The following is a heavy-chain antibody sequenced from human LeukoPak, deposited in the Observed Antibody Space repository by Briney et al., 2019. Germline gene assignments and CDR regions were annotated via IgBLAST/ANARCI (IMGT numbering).Heavy chain of an antibody. Sequence: SETLSLTCTVSGGSISSYYWSWIRQPPGKGLEWIGYIYYSGSTNYNPSLKSRVTISVDTSKNQFSLKLSSVTAADTAVYYCARDVYSSSPNYYYYYGMDVWGQGTTVTVSS. CDR1: GGSISSYY. V-gene: IGHV4-59*01. CDR2: IYYSGST. J-gene: IGHJ6*02. CDR3: ARDVYSSSPNYYYYYGMDV. D-gene: IGHD6-6*01.